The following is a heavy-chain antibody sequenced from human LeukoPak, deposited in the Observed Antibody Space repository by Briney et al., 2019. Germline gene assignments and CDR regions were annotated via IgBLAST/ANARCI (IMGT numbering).Heavy chain of an antibody. CDR3: AKDRTGEASFDY. CDR2: ISGSGGST. Sequence: GGSLRLSCAASGFTFSSDAMSWVRQAPGKGLEGVAAISGSGGSTYYADSVKGRFTISRDNSKNTLYLQMNSLRAEDTAVYYCAKDRTGEASFDYWGQGTLVTVSS. J-gene: IGHJ4*02. V-gene: IGHV3-23*01. CDR1: GFTFSSDA. D-gene: IGHD7-27*01.